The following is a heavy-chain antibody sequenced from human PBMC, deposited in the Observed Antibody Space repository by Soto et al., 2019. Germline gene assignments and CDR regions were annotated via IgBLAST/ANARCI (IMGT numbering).Heavy chain of an antibody. Sequence: GGSLRLSCKGSGYSFTSYWIGWVRQMPGKGLEWMGIIYPGDSDTRYSPSFQGQVTISADKSISTAYLQWSSLKASDTAMYYCARHTYYYDSSGYYEGPFDYWGQGTLVTVSS. CDR3: ARHTYYYDSSGYYEGPFDY. V-gene: IGHV5-51*01. CDR1: GYSFTSYW. CDR2: IYPGDSDT. J-gene: IGHJ4*02. D-gene: IGHD3-22*01.